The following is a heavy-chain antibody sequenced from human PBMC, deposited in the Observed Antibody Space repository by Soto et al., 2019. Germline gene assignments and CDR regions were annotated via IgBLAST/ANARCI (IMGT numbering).Heavy chain of an antibody. CDR3: ARDLVPGYTGFSDY. Sequence: GASVKVSCKTSGYTFANYGSNWVRQAPGQGLEWMGWISAYNGNTNFAQKLQGRVSLTTDTSSTTAYMELRSLTSDDTAVYYCARDLVPGYTGFSDYWGQGTLVTVPQ. D-gene: IGHD5-12*01. J-gene: IGHJ4*02. V-gene: IGHV1-18*01. CDR1: GYTFANYG. CDR2: ISAYNGNT.